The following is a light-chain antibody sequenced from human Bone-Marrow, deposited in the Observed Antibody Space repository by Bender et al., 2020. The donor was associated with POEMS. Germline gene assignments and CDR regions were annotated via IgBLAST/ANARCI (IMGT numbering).Light chain of an antibody. Sequence: QSALTQPASVSGSPGQSITISCTGTINDIGDSAFVSWYQLQPGKGPRVIISDVDSRRSGISDRFSGSKSDNTASLTISGLQAEDEAVYYCSSYTGSDSVLFGGGTKLTVL. CDR2: DVD. J-gene: IGLJ2*01. CDR1: INDIGDSAF. CDR3: SSYTGSDSVL. V-gene: IGLV2-14*01.